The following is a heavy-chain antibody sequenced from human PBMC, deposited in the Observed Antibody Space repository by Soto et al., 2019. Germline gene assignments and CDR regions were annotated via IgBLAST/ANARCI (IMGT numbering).Heavy chain of an antibody. J-gene: IGHJ3*02. D-gene: IGHD6-6*01. V-gene: IGHV1-69*01. CDR3: ARRYQKSIAARPGAFDI. CDR1: GGTFSSYA. CDR2: IIPTFGTA. Sequence: QVQLVQSGAEVKKPGSSVKVSCKASGGTFSSYAISWVRQAPGQGLECMGGIIPTFGTANYAQKFQGRGTITADESTCTAYMELSSLRSEETALYYCARRYQKSIAARPGAFDIWGQGTMVTVSS.